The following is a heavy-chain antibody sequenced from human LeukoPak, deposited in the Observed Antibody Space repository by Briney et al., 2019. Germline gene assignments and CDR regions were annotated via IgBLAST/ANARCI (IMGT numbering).Heavy chain of an antibody. CDR1: GASISSTTYY. CDR3: ARHKYSSGWPPEGAFDI. Sequence: SETVSLTCTVSGASISSTTYYWGWIRQPPRKGLEWIANIYYSGSTYYNPSLKSRVTISVDTSKNQFSLKLSSVTAADTAVYYSARHKYSSGWPPEGAFDIWGQGTMVTVSS. J-gene: IGHJ3*02. V-gene: IGHV4-39*01. D-gene: IGHD6-19*01. CDR2: IYYSGST.